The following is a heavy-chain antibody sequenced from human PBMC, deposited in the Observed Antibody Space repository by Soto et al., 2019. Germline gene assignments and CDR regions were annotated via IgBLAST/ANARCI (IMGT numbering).Heavy chain of an antibody. CDR1: GGSFSGYY. CDR3: ARGQAAAGVFDY. CDR2: INHSGST. Sequence: NPSETLSLTCAVYGGSFSGYYWSWIRQPPGKGLEWIGEINHSGSTNYNPSLKSRVTISVDTSKNQFSLKLSSVTAADTAVYYCARGQAAAGVFDYWGQGTLVTVSS. D-gene: IGHD6-13*01. V-gene: IGHV4-34*01. J-gene: IGHJ4*02.